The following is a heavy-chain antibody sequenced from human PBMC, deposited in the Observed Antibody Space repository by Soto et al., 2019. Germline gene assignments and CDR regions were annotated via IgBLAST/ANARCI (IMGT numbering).Heavy chain of an antibody. J-gene: IGHJ4*02. V-gene: IGHV3-23*01. D-gene: IGHD1-26*01. CDR2: IGIYANT. Sequence: EVELLESGGDLVQPGGSLRLSCAASGFTFSSYDINWVRQAPGKGLEWVSAIGIYANTYYAGSVKGRFTISRDDSKNTVYLRLNSLRVDDTAVYYCAKESTVGSPWDYFDSGGQGTLFTVSS. CDR1: GFTFSSYD. CDR3: AKESTVGSPWDYFDS.